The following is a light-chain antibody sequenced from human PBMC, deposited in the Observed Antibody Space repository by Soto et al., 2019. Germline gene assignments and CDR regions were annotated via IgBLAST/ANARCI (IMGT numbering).Light chain of an antibody. J-gene: IGKJ1*01. CDR3: QQYDNLSWT. CDR2: DAS. V-gene: IGKV1-33*01. CDR1: QDISNY. Sequence: DIQMTQAPSSLSASVGDGLTITCHASQDISNYLNWYQQKPGKAPKLLIYDASNLETGVPSRFSGSGSGTDFTFTISSLQPEDIATYYCQQYDNLSWTFGQGTKVDIK.